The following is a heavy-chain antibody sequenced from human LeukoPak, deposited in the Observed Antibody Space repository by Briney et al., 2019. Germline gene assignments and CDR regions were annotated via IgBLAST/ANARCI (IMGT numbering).Heavy chain of an antibody. V-gene: IGHV4-59*01. J-gene: IGHJ4*02. Sequence: SETLSLTCTVSGGSISSYYWSWIRQPPGKGLEWIGYIYYSGSTNYNPSLKSRVTISVDTSKNQFSLKLSFVTAADTAVYYCAREAYYGGDCYSGFDYWGQGTLVTVSS. D-gene: IGHD2-21*02. CDR3: AREAYYGGDCYSGFDY. CDR1: GGSISSYY. CDR2: IYYSGST.